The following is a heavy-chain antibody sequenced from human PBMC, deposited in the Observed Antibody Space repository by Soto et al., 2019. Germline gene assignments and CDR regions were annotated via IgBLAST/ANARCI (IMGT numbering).Heavy chain of an antibody. J-gene: IGHJ6*02. CDR1: GFTFSSYG. CDR3: AREGYYGWWTRTDYSMDV. V-gene: IGHV3-30*03. Sequence: HPGGSLRLSCAASGFTFSSYGMHWVRQAPGKGLEWVAVISYDGSNKYYADSVKGRFTISRDNSKNTLYLQMNSLRAEDTAVYYCAREGYYGWWTRTDYSMDVWGQGTTVTVSS. CDR2: ISYDGSNK. D-gene: IGHD3-10*01.